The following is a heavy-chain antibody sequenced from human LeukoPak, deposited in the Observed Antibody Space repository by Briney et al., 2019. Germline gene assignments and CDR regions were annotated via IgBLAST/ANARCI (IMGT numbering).Heavy chain of an antibody. J-gene: IGHJ4*02. Sequence: SETLSLTCSVSGVSIRNYYFSWVRQPPRKGLEWIGYIYYSGSTDYNSSLKSRVTISVDTSKNQFSLTLSSVTAADTAVYYCARVARCTSCFDVDYWGQGTLVTVSS. D-gene: IGHD2-2*01. CDR1: GVSIRNYY. CDR2: IYYSGST. CDR3: ARVARCTSCFDVDY. V-gene: IGHV4-59*08.